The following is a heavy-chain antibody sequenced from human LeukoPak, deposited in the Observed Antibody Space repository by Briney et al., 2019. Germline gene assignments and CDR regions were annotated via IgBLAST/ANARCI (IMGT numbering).Heavy chain of an antibody. J-gene: IGHJ3*02. CDR3: ATPYCSGISCLDVFNM. V-gene: IGHV4-31*03. CDR1: GVSISDGRYY. D-gene: IGHD2-15*01. Sequence: SPETLSLTCSVSGVSISDGRYYWTWLRQHPGKGLEWIGYKYYSGSAKYNPSLKSRLTISVDPSKNQFSLQLRSVTAADTAMYYCATPYCSGISCLDVFNMWGQGTMVTVSS. CDR2: KYYSGSA.